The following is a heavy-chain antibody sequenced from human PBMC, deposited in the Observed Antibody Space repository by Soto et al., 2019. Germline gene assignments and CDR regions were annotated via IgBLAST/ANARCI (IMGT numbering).Heavy chain of an antibody. J-gene: IGHJ4*01. CDR1: GFTFSSYG. CDR2: IWYDGSNK. Sequence: WVALRVSGSASGFTFSSYGMHWVRQAPGKGLEWVAVIWYDGSNKYYADSVKGRFTISRDNSKNTLYLQMNSLRAEDTAVYYCARDRGAARILGAHTFDYWGQETLVAISS. CDR3: ARDRGAARILGAHTFDY. D-gene: IGHD6-6*01. V-gene: IGHV3-33*01.